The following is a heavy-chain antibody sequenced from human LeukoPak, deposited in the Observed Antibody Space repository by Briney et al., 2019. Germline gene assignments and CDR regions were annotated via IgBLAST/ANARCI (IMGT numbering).Heavy chain of an antibody. CDR3: ARDRVGYCSSTSCFGRYYYYMDV. V-gene: IGHV3-30*02. CDR2: IRYDGSNK. D-gene: IGHD2-2*01. Sequence: PGGSLRLSCAASGFTFSSYGMHWVRQAPGKGLEWVAFIRYDGSNKYYADSVKGRFTISRDNAKNSLYLQMNSLRAEDTAVYYCARDRVGYCSSTSCFGRYYYYMDVWGKGTTVTISS. J-gene: IGHJ6*03. CDR1: GFTFSSYG.